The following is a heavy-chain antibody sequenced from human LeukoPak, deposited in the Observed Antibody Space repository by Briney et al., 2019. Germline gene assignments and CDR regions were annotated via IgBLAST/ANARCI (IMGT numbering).Heavy chain of an antibody. J-gene: IGHJ3*02. Sequence: SETLSLTCTVSRGSISSYYWSWIRQPPGKGLEWIGYIYYSGSTNYNPSLKSRVTISVDTSKNQFSLKLSSVTAADTAVYYCARLYYGSGSYDAFDIWGQGTMVTVSS. CDR3: ARLYYGSGSYDAFDI. D-gene: IGHD3-10*01. CDR2: IYYSGST. CDR1: RGSISSYY. V-gene: IGHV4-59*08.